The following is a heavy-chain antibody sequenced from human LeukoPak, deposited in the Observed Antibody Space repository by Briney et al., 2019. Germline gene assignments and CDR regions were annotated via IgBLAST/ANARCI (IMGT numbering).Heavy chain of an antibody. J-gene: IGHJ4*02. D-gene: IGHD6-19*01. CDR2: IRSKADTYAT. CDR1: GFTFSASA. CDR3: TREYSSGWPFDF. Sequence: GGSLRLSCAASGFTFSASAVHWVRRASEKGLEWVGRIRSKADTYATSYAASVKGRFTISRDDSKNTAFLQLNSLKTEDTAVYYCTREYSSGWPFDFWGQGTLVSVSS. V-gene: IGHV3-73*01.